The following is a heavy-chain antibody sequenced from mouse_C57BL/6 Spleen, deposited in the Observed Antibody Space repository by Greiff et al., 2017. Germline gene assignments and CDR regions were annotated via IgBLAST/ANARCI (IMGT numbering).Heavy chain of an antibody. D-gene: IGHD1-1*01. CDR1: GYTFTSYW. CDR3: ARDYGSSYVDWYFDV. Sequence: VKLQQPGAELVKPGASVKLSCKASGYTFTSYWMHWVKQRPGRGLEWIGRIDPNSGGTKYNEKFKSKATLTVDKPSSTAYMQLSSLTSEDSAVYYCARDYGSSYVDWYFDVWGTGTTVTVSS. CDR2: IDPNSGGT. J-gene: IGHJ1*03. V-gene: IGHV1-72*01.